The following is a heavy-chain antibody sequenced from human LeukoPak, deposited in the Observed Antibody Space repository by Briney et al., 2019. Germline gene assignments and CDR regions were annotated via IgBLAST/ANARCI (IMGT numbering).Heavy chain of an antibody. V-gene: IGHV4-30-2*01. CDR1: GGSISSGGYS. Sequence: SETLSLTCAVSGGSISSGGYSWSWIRQPPGKGLEWIGYIYHSGSTYYNPSLKSRVTISVDRSKNQFSLKLSSVTAADTAVYYCARDQGNWFDPWGQGTLVTVSS. J-gene: IGHJ5*02. CDR2: IYHSGST. CDR3: ARDQGNWFDP.